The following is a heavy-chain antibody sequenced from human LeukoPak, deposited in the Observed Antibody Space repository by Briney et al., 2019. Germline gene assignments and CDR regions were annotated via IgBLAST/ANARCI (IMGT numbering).Heavy chain of an antibody. CDR1: GYTFNSSY. CDR3: ARAYYESSAYRHAVYFDY. Sequence: ASVKVFCKASGYTFNSSYMHWVRQAPGQGLEWMGIINPSDDSTRYAQKFQGRVTMTKDTSTNTVYMHLSSLSSDDTAVYYCARAYYESSAYRHAVYFDYWGQGTLVTVSS. J-gene: IGHJ4*02. V-gene: IGHV1-46*02. CDR2: INPSDDST. D-gene: IGHD3-22*01.